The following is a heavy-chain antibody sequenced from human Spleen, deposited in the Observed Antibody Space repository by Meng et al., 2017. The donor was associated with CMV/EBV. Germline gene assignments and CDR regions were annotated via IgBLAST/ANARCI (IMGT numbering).Heavy chain of an antibody. CDR3: ARQRGYAAYDLYYFDY. Sequence: SLKISCAASGFTFDDYAMHWVRQAPGKGLEWVSGISWNSGSIGYADSVKGRFTISRDNAKNSLYLQMNSLRAEDTAVYYCARQRGYAAYDLYYFDYWGQGTLVTVSS. CDR2: ISWNSGSI. V-gene: IGHV3-9*01. CDR1: GFTFDDYA. J-gene: IGHJ4*02. D-gene: IGHD5-12*01.